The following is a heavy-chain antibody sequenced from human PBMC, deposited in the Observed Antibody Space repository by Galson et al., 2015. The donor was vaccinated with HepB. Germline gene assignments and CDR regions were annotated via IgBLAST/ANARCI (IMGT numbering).Heavy chain of an antibody. V-gene: IGHV1-2*02. Sequence: SVKVSCKASGYTFTGYYMHWVRQAPGQGLEWMGWINPNSGGPNYAQKFQGRVTMTRDTSISTAYMELSRLGSDDTAVYYCAREDVCSSISCPLDYWGQGTLVTVSS. D-gene: IGHD2-2*01. CDR3: AREDVCSSISCPLDY. CDR2: INPNSGGP. J-gene: IGHJ4*02. CDR1: GYTFTGYY.